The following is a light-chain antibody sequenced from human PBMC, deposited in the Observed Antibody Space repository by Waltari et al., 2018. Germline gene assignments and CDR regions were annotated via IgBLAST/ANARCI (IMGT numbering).Light chain of an antibody. Sequence: QTVVTQESSFSVSPGGTVTLTCGLSSGSVSTSYFLSWYQQTPGQAPRTLIYSTNTRSSGVPDRFSGSILGNKAALTITGAQAEDESDYYCVLYMGSGISVFGGGTKLTVL. CDR1: SGSVSTSYF. V-gene: IGLV8-61*01. CDR3: VLYMGSGISV. J-gene: IGLJ3*02. CDR2: STN.